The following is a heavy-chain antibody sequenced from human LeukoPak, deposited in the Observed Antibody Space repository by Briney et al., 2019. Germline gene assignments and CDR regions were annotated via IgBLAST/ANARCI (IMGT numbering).Heavy chain of an antibody. Sequence: ASVKVSCKVSGYTLTDLSMHWVRQAPGKGLEWMGRFDPEDGETIYAQKFQGRVTMTEDTSTDTAYMELTNLRSEDTAVYYCATEYPLYFDQTSNVWGQGTLVTVSS. V-gene: IGHV1-24*01. CDR2: FDPEDGET. CDR1: GYTLTDLS. J-gene: IGHJ3*01. D-gene: IGHD3-9*01. CDR3: ATEYPLYFDQTSNV.